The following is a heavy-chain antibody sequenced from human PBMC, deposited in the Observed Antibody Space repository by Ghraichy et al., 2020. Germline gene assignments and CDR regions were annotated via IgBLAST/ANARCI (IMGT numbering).Heavy chain of an antibody. J-gene: IGHJ4*02. V-gene: IGHV4-34*01. D-gene: IGHD6-19*01. Sequence: SETLSLTCAVSGGSFSDYYWSWIRQPPGKGLEWIGEINHSGSTNYNPSLKSRVTISVDTCKNKFSLKLSSVTAAETAVYYCARCLAVACLGRFDNWGQGTLVTVSS. CDR3: ARCLAVACLGRFDN. CDR1: GGSFSDYY. CDR2: INHSGST.